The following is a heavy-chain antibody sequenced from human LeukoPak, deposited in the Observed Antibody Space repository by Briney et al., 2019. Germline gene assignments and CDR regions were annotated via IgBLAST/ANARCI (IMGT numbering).Heavy chain of an antibody. D-gene: IGHD2-21*01. J-gene: IGHJ3*02. V-gene: IGHV4-30-2*01. CDR1: GGSISGSSDY. Sequence: SETLSLTCTVSGGSISGSSDYWSWIRQPPGEGLEWIGYIYHSGGTYYNPSLKSRVTISVDRSKNQFSLKLSSVTAADTAVYYCARAIPPDAFDIWGQGTMVTVSS. CDR3: ARAIPPDAFDI. CDR2: IYHSGGT.